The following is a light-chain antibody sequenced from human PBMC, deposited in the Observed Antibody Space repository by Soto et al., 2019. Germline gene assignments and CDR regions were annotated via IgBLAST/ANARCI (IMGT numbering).Light chain of an antibody. CDR3: SSFTTTYFYV. J-gene: IGLJ1*01. Sequence: QSVLAQPASASGSPGQSITISCSGTSSDVGGYNYVSWYQQHPGKAPKLIIYGVYHRPSGVSTRFSASKSAYTASLTISGLQAEEEADYYCSSFTTTYFYVFGPGTKVTVL. CDR2: GVY. V-gene: IGLV2-14*01. CDR1: SSDVGGYNY.